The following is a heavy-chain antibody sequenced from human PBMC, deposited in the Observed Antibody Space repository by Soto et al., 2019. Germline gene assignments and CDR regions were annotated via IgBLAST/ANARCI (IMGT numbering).Heavy chain of an antibody. CDR2: IIPIFGTA. CDR3: XXXWGYDSNDYYYAY. V-gene: IGHV1-69*01. J-gene: IGHJ4*02. D-gene: IGHD3-22*01. CDR1: GGTFSRHA. Sequence: QVQLVQSGAEVRKPGSSVKVSCKASGGTFSRHAISWVRQAPGQGLEWMGGIIPIFGTANHAQKFQGRVTIIADESTSTVYMELSSLRSEXXXXXXXXXXWGYDSNDYYYAYWGXXTL.